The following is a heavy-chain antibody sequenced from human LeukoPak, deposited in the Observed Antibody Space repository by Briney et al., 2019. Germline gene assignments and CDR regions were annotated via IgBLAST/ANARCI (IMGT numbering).Heavy chain of an antibody. D-gene: IGHD5-18*01. CDR2: LSWNSGTI. CDR3: VKDIGIGCSYGPDF. J-gene: IGHJ4*02. CDR1: GFIFDDYA. V-gene: IGHV3-9*01. Sequence: GRSLRLSCAASGFIFDDYAMHWVRQAPGKGLEWVSGLSWNSGTIGYADSVKGRFTISRDNAKNSLYLQMSSLRAEDTAFYYCVKDIGIGCSYGPDFWGQGTLVTVSS.